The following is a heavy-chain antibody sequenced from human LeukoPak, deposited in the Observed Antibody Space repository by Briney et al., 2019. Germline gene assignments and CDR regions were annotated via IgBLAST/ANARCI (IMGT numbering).Heavy chain of an antibody. CDR3: ARDEGNTGWYTFDY. CDR2: TYYRSKWYF. CDR1: GDSISSINGA. J-gene: IGHJ4*02. D-gene: IGHD6-19*01. Sequence: SQTLPLTCAVSGDSISSINGAWNWIRQSPSRGLEWLGRTYYRSKWYFDYEESLKGRITIDPDTSKNHFSVHLSSVTPEDTAVYYCARDEGNTGWYTFDYWGQGTLVTVSS. V-gene: IGHV6-1*01.